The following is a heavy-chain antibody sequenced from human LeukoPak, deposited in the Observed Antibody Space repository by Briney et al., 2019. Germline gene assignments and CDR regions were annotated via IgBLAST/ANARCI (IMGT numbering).Heavy chain of an antibody. CDR1: GFSFSSYA. CDR2: ISGSGGST. V-gene: IGHV3-23*01. Sequence: PGGSLRLSCAASGFSFSSYAMSWVRQAPGKGLEWVSAISGSGGSTYYADSVKGRFTISRDNSKNTLYLQLNSLRAEDTAVYYCAKFIGGWDLDYFDYWGQGPPVTVSS. J-gene: IGHJ4*02. CDR3: AKFIGGWDLDYFDY. D-gene: IGHD6-19*01.